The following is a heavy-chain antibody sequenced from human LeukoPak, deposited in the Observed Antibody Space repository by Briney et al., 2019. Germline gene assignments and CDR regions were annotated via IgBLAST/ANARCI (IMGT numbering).Heavy chain of an antibody. D-gene: IGHD3-22*01. Sequence: SETLSLTCTVSGGSISSYYWSCIRQPPGKGLEWIACISYSGSTKYNPSLKSRVTISVDTSKNQLSLKLSSVTAADTAVYYCAREPGFDSSGYLNWFDPWGQGTLVTVSS. CDR3: AREPGFDSSGYLNWFDP. J-gene: IGHJ5*02. V-gene: IGHV4-59*01. CDR2: ISYSGST. CDR1: GGSISSYY.